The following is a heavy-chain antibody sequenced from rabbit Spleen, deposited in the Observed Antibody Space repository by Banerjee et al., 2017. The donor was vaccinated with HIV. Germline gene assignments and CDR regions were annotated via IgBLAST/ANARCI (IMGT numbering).Heavy chain of an antibody. Sequence: QEQLVESGGGLVQPEGSLTLTCTTSGFSFSSSYYMCWVRQAPGKGLEWIGCIDTGGGSTWYASWTKGRFTISKTSSTTVTLQMTSLTAADTATYFCARSGYNWSGYAWIIYFSLWGPGTLVTVS. CDR3: ARSGYNWSGYAWIIYFSL. J-gene: IGHJ4*01. D-gene: IGHD6-1*01. CDR1: GFSFSSSYY. V-gene: IGHV1S45*01. CDR2: IDTGGGST.